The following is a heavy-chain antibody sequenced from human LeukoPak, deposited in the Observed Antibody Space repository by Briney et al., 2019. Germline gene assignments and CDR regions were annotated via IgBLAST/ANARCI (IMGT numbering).Heavy chain of an antibody. V-gene: IGHV4-39*01. CDR3: ASAVEMATSFDY. Sequence: PSETLSLTCTVSGGSVSSSSYYWGWTRQPPGKGLEWIGSIYYSGSTYYNPSLKSRVTISVDTSKNQFSLKLSPVTAADTAVYYCASAVEMATSFDYWGQGTLVTVSS. D-gene: IGHD5-24*01. CDR1: GGSVSSSSYY. CDR2: IYYSGST. J-gene: IGHJ4*02.